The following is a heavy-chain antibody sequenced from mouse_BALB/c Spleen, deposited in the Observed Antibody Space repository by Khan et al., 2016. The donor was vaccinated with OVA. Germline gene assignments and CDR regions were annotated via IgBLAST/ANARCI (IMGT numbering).Heavy chain of an antibody. CDR1: GYTFTKYG. J-gene: IGHJ2*01. V-gene: IGHV9-1*02. CDR2: INTYTGEP. D-gene: IGHD2-2*01. Sequence: QIQLVQSGPELKKPGETVKISCKASGYTFTKYGMNWVKQAPGKGLKWMGWINTYTGEPTYADDFKGRFAFSLETSASTAYLQINNLKNEDMATYFCARSKVNGYDERVLDYWGQGTTRTVSS. CDR3: ARSKVNGYDERVLDY.